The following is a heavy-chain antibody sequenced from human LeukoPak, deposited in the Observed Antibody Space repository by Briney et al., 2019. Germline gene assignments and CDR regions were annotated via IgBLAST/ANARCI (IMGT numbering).Heavy chain of an antibody. D-gene: IGHD2-15*01. CDR3: ARGYAAIPD. CDR2: IQDDGVEK. J-gene: IGHJ4*02. Sequence: AGGSLRLSCAASGFNFSINWMTWVRQAPGKGLEWVANIQDDGVEKNYVESVKGRFIITRDNAKDSLFLQMSSLRDEDTALYCCARGYAAIPDWGQGTLVTVSS. V-gene: IGHV3-7*01. CDR1: GFNFSINW.